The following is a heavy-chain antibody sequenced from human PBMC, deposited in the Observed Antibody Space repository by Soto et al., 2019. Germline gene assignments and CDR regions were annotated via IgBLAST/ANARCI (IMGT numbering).Heavy chain of an antibody. V-gene: IGHV4-31*03. J-gene: IGHJ6*02. D-gene: IGHD3-10*01. CDR2: VYYNGPT. CDR1: GGSITSGGYC. Sequence: QVQLRESGPGLVKPSQTLSRTCTVSGGSITSGGYCWSWIRHHPGEGLEWIGYVYYNGPTYYNPSLKSRITRSLDTSKNQFSLKFNSVTAADTAVYYCARVHTSGPYHYGLDVWGQGTTVTVSS. CDR3: ARVHTSGPYHYGLDV.